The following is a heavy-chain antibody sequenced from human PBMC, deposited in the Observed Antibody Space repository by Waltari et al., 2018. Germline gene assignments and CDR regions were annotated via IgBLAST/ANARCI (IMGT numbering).Heavy chain of an antibody. CDR1: GCSLSSYY. Sequence: QVPLQESGPGLVQPSATLSLTCPVAGCSLSSYYWCWIRQPPGKGLEWIGYIYYSGSTNYNPSLKSRVTISVDTSKNQFSLKLSSVTAADTAVYYCARGSLGQWLEGEYFQHWGQGTLVTVSS. CDR3: ARGSLGQWLEGEYFQH. CDR2: IYYSGST. D-gene: IGHD6-19*01. V-gene: IGHV4-59*01. J-gene: IGHJ1*01.